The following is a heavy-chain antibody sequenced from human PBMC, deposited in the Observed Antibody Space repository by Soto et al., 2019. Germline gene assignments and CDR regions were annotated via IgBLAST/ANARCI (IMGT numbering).Heavy chain of an antibody. CDR1: GFTFYSYA. J-gene: IGHJ4*02. Sequence: PGGPLTLSCAASGFTFYSYAMNWVRQAPGKGLEWVSTISGSGDYTYYTDSVKGRFTISRDNSKSMMYLQMNSLRAEDTAIYYCAKNRGLQYYFDYWGQGTLVTVSS. V-gene: IGHV3-23*01. CDR2: ISGSGDYT. CDR3: AKNRGLQYYFDY.